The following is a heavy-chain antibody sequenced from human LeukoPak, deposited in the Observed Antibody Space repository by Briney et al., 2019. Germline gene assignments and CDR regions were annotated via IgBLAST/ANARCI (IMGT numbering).Heavy chain of an antibody. V-gene: IGHV3-74*01. CDR3: ARFSSTWHSAFDI. CDR1: GFTFSKHW. J-gene: IGHJ3*02. D-gene: IGHD6-13*01. Sequence: GGSLRLSCVASGFTFSKHWMHWVRHAPGKGLVWVSRINSDGSSTSYADSVKGRFTISRDNAKNTLYLQMSSLRAEDTAVYYCARFSSTWHSAFDIWGQGTMGTVSS. CDR2: INSDGSST.